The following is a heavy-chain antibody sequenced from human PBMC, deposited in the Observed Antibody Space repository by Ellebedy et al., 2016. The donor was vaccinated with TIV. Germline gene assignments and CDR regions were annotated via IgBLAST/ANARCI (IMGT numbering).Heavy chain of an antibody. CDR2: IYHSGST. V-gene: IGHV4-38-2*02. Sequence: SETLSLXXTVSGGSFSSYYWGWIRQPPGKGLEWIGSIYHSGSTYYNPSLKSRVTISVDTSKNQFSLKVSSVTAADTAVYYCARLRQSRDRSHWYFDLWGRGTLVTVSS. J-gene: IGHJ2*01. CDR1: GGSFSSYY. D-gene: IGHD1-14*01. CDR3: ARLRQSRDRSHWYFDL.